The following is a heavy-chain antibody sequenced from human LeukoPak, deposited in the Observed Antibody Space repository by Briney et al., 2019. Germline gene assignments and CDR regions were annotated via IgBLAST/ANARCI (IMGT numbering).Heavy chain of an antibody. CDR2: ISAYNGNT. D-gene: IGHD5-18*01. Sequence: ASVKVSCKASGYTYTSYGISWVRQAPGQGLEWMGWISAYNGNTNYAQKLQGRVTMTTDTSTSTAYMELRSLRSDDTAVYYCAATAMATNFDYWGQGTLVTVSS. CDR1: GYTYTSYG. V-gene: IGHV1-18*01. CDR3: AATAMATNFDY. J-gene: IGHJ4*02.